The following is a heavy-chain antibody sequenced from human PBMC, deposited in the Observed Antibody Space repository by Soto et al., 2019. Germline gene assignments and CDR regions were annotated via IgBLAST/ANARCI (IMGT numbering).Heavy chain of an antibody. CDR3: ARDQVAARGLYGMDV. D-gene: IGHD6-13*01. V-gene: IGHV3-53*01. Sequence: EVQLVESGGGLIQPGGSLRLSCAASGFTVSNNYMSWVRQAPGKGLEWVSVIYSGGRTYYTDSVKGRFTISSDNSRNTLYLQMNSLRAEDTAVYYCARDQVAARGLYGMDVWGHGTAVTVSS. CDR2: IYSGGRT. CDR1: GFTVSNNY. J-gene: IGHJ6*02.